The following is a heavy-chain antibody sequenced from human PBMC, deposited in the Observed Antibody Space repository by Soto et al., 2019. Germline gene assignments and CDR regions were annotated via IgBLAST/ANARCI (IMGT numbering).Heavy chain of an antibody. CDR3: ARGDREAILVVVGARPAEYGIYI. J-gene: IGHJ6*02. V-gene: IGHV3-30-3*01. CDR2: IAYDGSNA. D-gene: IGHD2-15*01. CDR1: GFTFRNYA. Sequence: QVQLVESGGGVVQPGGSLRLSCAASGFTFRNYAMHWVRQAPGKGLECLAVIAYDGSNAFYRDSVKGRFTISRDNSKNTLYLHMNSLRSEDTGVYYCARGDREAILVVVGARPAEYGIYIWGQGTTVTVSS.